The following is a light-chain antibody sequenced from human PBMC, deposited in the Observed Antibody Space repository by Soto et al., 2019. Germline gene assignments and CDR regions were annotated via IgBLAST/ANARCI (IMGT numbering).Light chain of an antibody. V-gene: IGLV2-23*01. Sequence: QSALTQPASVSGSPGQSITVSCTGTSSDVGNDNLVSWYQQTPGKAPKLIIYEGSKRPSGVSNRFSGSKSGNTASLTISGLQAEDEADYYCCSYASSTIYVFGTGTKLTVL. CDR3: CSYASSTIYV. CDR1: SSDVGNDNL. CDR2: EGS. J-gene: IGLJ1*01.